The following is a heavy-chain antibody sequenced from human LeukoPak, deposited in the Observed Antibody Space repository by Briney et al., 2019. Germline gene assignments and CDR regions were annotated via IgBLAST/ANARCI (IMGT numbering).Heavy chain of an antibody. Sequence: SGGSLRLSCAASGFTVSSNYMSWVRQAPGKGLEWVSVIYSGGSTYYADSVKGRFTISRDNSKNTLYLQMNSLRAEDTAVYYCARHQRYCSSTSCSSEWFDPWGQGTLVTVSS. V-gene: IGHV3-53*01. J-gene: IGHJ5*02. CDR3: ARHQRYCSSTSCSSEWFDP. D-gene: IGHD2-2*01. CDR1: GFTVSSNY. CDR2: IYSGGST.